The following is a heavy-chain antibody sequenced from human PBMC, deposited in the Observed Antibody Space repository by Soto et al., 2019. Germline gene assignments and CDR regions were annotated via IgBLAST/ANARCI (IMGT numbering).Heavy chain of an antibody. D-gene: IGHD3-22*01. CDR1: GGSISSYY. V-gene: IGHV4-59*01. CDR2: IYYSGST. J-gene: IGHJ4*02. CDR3: ARGYLYYDSSGYYPAPRYFDY. Sequence: SETLSLTCTVSGGSISSYYWSWIRQPPGKGLEWIGYIYYSGSTNYNPSLKSRVTISVDTSKNQFSLKLSSVTAADTAVYYCARGYLYYDSSGYYPAPRYFDYWGQGTLVTVSS.